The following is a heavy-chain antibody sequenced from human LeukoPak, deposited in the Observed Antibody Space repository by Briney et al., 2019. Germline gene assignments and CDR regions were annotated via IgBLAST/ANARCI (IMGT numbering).Heavy chain of an antibody. CDR1: GFTFSSYS. D-gene: IGHD3-10*01. CDR3: ARKAGIPFAHGSADY. J-gene: IGHJ4*02. V-gene: IGHV3-21*04. Sequence: GGSLRLSCAASGFTFSSYSMYWVRQAPGKGLEWVSSISSSSSYIYYADSVKGRFTISRDNAKNSLYLQMNSLRAEDTAVYYCARKAGIPFAHGSADYWGQGTLVTVSS. CDR2: ISSSSSYI.